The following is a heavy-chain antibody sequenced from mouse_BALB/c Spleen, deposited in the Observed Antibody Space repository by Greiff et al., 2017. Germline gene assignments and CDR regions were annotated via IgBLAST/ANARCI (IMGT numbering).Heavy chain of an antibody. Sequence: EVQLQQSGPELVKPGASVKISCKASGYTFTDYNMHWVKQSHGKSLEWIGYIYPYNGGTGYNQKFKSKATLTVDNSSSTAYMELRSLTSEDSAVYYCARGSSFRYWYFDVWGAGTTVTVSS. CDR3: ARGSSFRYWYFDV. J-gene: IGHJ1*01. CDR2: IYPYNGGT. D-gene: IGHD1-1*01. CDR1: GYTFTDYN. V-gene: IGHV1S29*02.